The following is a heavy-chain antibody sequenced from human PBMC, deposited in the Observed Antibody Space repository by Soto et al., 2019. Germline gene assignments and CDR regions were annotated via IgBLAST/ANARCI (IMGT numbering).Heavy chain of an antibody. J-gene: IGHJ4*02. CDR2: IYGGGTT. V-gene: IGHV3-53*01. CDR3: VQTTGWPGFDS. Sequence: EVQLVESGGGLIQPGGSLRLSCAASGFAVSSKYMTWVRQAPGKGLEWGSGIYGGGTTYYADSVKGRFTISRDTSKNTLYLQINSLIAEDTAVYYCVQTTGWPGFDSWGQGTLVTVSS. CDR1: GFAVSSKY. D-gene: IGHD6-19*01.